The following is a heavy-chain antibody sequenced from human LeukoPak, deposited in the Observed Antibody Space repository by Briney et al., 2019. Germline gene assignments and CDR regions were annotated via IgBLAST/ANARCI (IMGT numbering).Heavy chain of an antibody. CDR2: IRYDGSNK. J-gene: IGHJ3*02. V-gene: IGHV3-30*02. CDR1: GFTFSSYG. D-gene: IGHD3-10*01. CDR3: AKDYYYGSGSYGGAFDI. Sequence: PGGSLRLSCAASGFTFSSYGMHWVRQAPGKGLEWVAFIRYDGSNKYYADSVKGRFTISRDNSKNTLYLQMNSLRAEDTAVYYCAKDYYYGSGSYGGAFDIWGQGTMVTVSS.